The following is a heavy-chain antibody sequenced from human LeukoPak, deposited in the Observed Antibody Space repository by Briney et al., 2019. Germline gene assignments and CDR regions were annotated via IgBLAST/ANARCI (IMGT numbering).Heavy chain of an antibody. Sequence: SQTLSLTCTVSGGSIRSGDYSWSWIRQPPGKGLEWIGYIYYSGSTYYNPSLKSRVTISGDTSKNQFSLNLSSVTAADTAVYYCATDRARGGDSFDYWGQGTLVTVSS. D-gene: IGHD3-10*01. CDR3: ATDRARGGDSFDY. J-gene: IGHJ4*02. V-gene: IGHV4-30-4*01. CDR2: IYYSGST. CDR1: GGSIRSGDYS.